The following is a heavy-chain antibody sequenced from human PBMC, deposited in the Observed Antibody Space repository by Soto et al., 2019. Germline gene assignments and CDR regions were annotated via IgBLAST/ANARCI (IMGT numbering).Heavy chain of an antibody. J-gene: IGHJ4*02. V-gene: IGHV4-39*01. CDR1: GASISTSSDF. CDR3: ARQPDSTSYFDY. CDR2: VYQSGTT. Sequence: SETLSLTCSVSGASISTSSDFWGWIRQAPGKGLEWIGNVYQSGTTRLNPSLKSRVSIFVDRSKNQFPLELNSATAADRAVYYCARQPDSTSYFDYWGQGILVTVSS. D-gene: IGHD2-2*01.